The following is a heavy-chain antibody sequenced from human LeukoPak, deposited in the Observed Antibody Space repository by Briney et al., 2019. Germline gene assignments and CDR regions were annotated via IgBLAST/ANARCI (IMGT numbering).Heavy chain of an antibody. CDR3: AKAHCSPTSCSRVDY. J-gene: IGHJ4*02. CDR1: GFTFSSTS. Sequence: PGGSLRLSCAASGFTFSSTSMSWFRRAPGKGLEWIGHISPTGSYTTYADSVRGRFTISRDNAKNSLYLQMNSLRAEDTALYYCAKAHCSPTSCSRVDYWGQGTLVTVSS. V-gene: IGHV3-11*05. CDR2: ISPTGSYT. D-gene: IGHD2-2*01.